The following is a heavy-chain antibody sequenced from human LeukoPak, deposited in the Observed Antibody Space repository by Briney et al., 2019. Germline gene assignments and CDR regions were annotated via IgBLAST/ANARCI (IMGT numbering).Heavy chain of an antibody. D-gene: IGHD3-22*01. CDR3: ARHGLPYYYDSSGS. V-gene: IGHV4-59*08. CDR1: GGSISSYY. CDR2: IYYSGST. Sequence: SETLSLTCTVSGGSISSYYWSWIRQPPGKGLEWIGYIYYSGSTNYNPSLKSRVTISVDTSKSQFSLKLSSVTAADTAVYYCARHGLPYYYDSSGSWGQGTLVTVSS. J-gene: IGHJ4*02.